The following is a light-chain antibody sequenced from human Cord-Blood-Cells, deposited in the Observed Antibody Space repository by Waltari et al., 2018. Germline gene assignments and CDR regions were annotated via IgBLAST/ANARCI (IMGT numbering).Light chain of an antibody. V-gene: IGKV1-39*01. CDR3: QQGYSTPRT. Sequence: DIQMTQSPSSLSASVGDRVTITCRASQSISSSLNWYQQKPGKAPKLLIYAASSLQSGVPSRCSGSGSGTDFTLTIRSLQPEDFATYYCQQGYSTPRTFGRGTKVEIK. CDR1: QSISSS. CDR2: AAS. J-gene: IGKJ4*01.